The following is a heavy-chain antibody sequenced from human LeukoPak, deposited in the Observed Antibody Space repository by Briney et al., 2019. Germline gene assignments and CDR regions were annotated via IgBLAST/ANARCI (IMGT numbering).Heavy chain of an antibody. CDR3: AKDDQGVVGAVYYFDY. D-gene: IGHD1-26*01. Sequence: GGSLRLSCAASGFTFSSYAMSWVRQAPGKGLERVSTIGGSGGSTYYADSVKGRFTISRDNSKNTLYLQMNSLRAEDTAVYYCAKDDQGVVGAVYYFDYWGQGTLVTVSS. CDR2: IGGSGGST. CDR1: GFTFSSYA. V-gene: IGHV3-23*01. J-gene: IGHJ4*02.